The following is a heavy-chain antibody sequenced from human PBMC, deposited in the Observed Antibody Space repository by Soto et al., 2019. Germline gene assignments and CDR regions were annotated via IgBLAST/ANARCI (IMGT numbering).Heavy chain of an antibody. V-gene: IGHV4-34*01. CDR1: GGSLSGYY. Sequence: QVQLQQWGAGLLKPSETLSLNCAVNGGSLSGYYWSWIRQPPGKGLEWIGEIKDGGRTNYSPSLKSRAPITSDPSNNRFSLRLYSVTAAVTGVYYCARGQEGVVATHWDQGTLVTVSS. CDR2: IKDGGRT. D-gene: IGHD5-12*01. CDR3: ARGQEGVVATH. J-gene: IGHJ4*02.